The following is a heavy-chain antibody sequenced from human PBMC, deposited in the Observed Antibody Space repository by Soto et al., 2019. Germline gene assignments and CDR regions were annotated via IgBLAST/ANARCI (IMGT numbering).Heavy chain of an antibody. J-gene: IGHJ3*02. CDR3: ARHWTNDAFDI. V-gene: IGHV4-61*08. D-gene: IGHD1-1*01. CDR1: GGSISIGDYS. Sequence: SDTLSLTCAVSGGSISIGDYSWNWIRQPPGKGLEWIGYIYYSGNTNYNPSLQSRVTISVDTSKNQFSLKLSSVIAADTSVYYCARHWTNDAFDIWGQGTMVTVSS. CDR2: IYYSGNT.